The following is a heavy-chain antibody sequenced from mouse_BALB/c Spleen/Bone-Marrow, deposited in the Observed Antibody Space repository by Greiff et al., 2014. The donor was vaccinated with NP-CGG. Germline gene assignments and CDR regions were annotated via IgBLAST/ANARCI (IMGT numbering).Heavy chain of an antibody. V-gene: IGHV5-17*02. D-gene: IGHD3-3*01. CDR3: TRSGTLGAMDY. CDR1: GFTFSSFG. CDR2: ISSGSSTI. J-gene: IGHJ4*01. Sequence: VQLKESGGGFVQPGGSRELSCAASGFTFSSFGMHWGRQAPEKGLEGVAYISSGSSTIYYADTMKGRFTISRDNPKNTLFLQMTSLRSEDTAMYYCTRSGTLGAMDYWGQGTSVTVSS.